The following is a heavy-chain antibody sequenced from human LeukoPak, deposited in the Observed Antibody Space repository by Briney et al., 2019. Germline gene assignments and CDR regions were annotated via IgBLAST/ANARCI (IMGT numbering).Heavy chain of an antibody. D-gene: IGHD1-1*01. V-gene: IGHV4-30-2*01. CDR3: ARGDLTNDY. CDR2: IYHSGST. Sequence: SETLSLTCAVSGGSISSGGYSWSWIRQPPGKGLEWIGYIYHSGSTNYNPSLKSRVTISIDTSKNQFSLKLSSVTAADTAVYYSARGDLTNDYWGQGTLVTVSS. CDR1: GGSISSGGYS. J-gene: IGHJ4*02.